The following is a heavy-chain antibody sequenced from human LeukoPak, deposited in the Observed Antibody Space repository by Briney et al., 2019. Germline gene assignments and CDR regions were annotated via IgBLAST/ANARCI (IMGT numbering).Heavy chain of an antibody. CDR1: GFTVGDYA. V-gene: IGHV3-49*04. Sequence: PGGSLRLACTTAGFTVGDYAMNWVRQAPGGGREWVGFIRRKTYGGTIEYAPSVTRTSTIARHDSKSILYLQTRRLTTEDPAVYYCTRVVAAAGPGYIDQCDQGTLVTV. CDR2: IRRKTYGGTI. J-gene: IGHJ4*02. D-gene: IGHD2-2*01. CDR3: TRVVAAAGPGYIDQ.